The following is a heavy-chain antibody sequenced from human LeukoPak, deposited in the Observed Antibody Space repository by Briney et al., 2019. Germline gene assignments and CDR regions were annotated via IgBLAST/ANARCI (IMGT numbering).Heavy chain of an antibody. CDR1: GGSFSGYY. D-gene: IGHD6-13*01. J-gene: IGHJ3*02. CDR2: INHSGST. CDR3: ARRKSIAAAGTDAFDI. Sequence: PSETLSLTCAVYGGSFSGYYWSWIRQPPGKGLEWIGEINHSGSTNYNPSLKSRVTISVDTSKNQFSLKLSSVTAADTAVYYCARRKSIAAAGTDAFDIWGQGTMVTVSS. V-gene: IGHV4-34*01.